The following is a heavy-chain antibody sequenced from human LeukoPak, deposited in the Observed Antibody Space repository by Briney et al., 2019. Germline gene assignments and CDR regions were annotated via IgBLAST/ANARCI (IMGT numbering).Heavy chain of an antibody. CDR1: GGSFSGYY. CDR3: ASGGWYRGY. J-gene: IGHJ4*02. V-gene: IGHV4-34*01. CDR2: INHRGST. D-gene: IGHD2-15*01. Sequence: SETLSLTCAVYGGSFSGYYWTWIRQTPGKGLEWIGEINHRGSTNYNPSPESRVTISVDTSKNHFSLDLTSVTAADTAVYYCASGGWYRGYWGQGTLVTVPS.